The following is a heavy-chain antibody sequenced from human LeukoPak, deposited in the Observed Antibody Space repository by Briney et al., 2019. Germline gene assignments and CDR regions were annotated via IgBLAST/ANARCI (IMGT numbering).Heavy chain of an antibody. CDR2: ISSSSSYI. CDR1: GFTFSSYS. CDR3: ARGAAHYYDSSGYYAY. D-gene: IGHD3-22*01. Sequence: PGGSLRLSCAASGFTFSSYSMNWVRQAPGKGLEWVSSISSSSSYIYYADSVKGRFTISRDNAKNSLYLQMNSLRAEDTAVYYCARGAAHYYDSSGYYAYWGQGTLVTVSS. V-gene: IGHV3-21*01. J-gene: IGHJ4*02.